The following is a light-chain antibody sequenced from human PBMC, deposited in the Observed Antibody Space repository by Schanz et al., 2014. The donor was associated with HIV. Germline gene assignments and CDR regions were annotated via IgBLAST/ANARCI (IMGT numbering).Light chain of an antibody. V-gene: IGLV2-11*01. Sequence: QSALTQPASVSGSPGQSITISCTGTSSDFTGYIYVSWYQQHPDKAPKLLIYDVSKRPSGVPDRFSGSKSGNTASLTISGLQAEDEADYYCCSYAGSHVVFGGGTKLTVL. CDR3: CSYAGSHVV. J-gene: IGLJ2*01. CDR1: SSDFTGYIY. CDR2: DVS.